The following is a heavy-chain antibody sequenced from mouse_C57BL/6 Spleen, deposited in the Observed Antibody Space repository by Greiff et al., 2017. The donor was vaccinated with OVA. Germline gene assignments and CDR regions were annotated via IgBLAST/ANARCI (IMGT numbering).Heavy chain of an antibody. CDR2: ISYDGSN. CDR1: GYSITSGYY. CDR3: ARELGY. D-gene: IGHD4-1*01. J-gene: IGHJ2*01. Sequence: EVQLQQSGPGLVKPSQSLSLTCSVTGYSITSGYYWNWIRQFPGNKLEWMGYISYDGSNNYNPSLKNRISITRDTSKNQFFLKLNSVTTEDTATYYCARELGYWGQGTTLTVSS. V-gene: IGHV3-6*01.